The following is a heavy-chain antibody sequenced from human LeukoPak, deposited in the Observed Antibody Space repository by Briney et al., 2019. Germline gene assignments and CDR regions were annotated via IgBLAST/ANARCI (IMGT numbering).Heavy chain of an antibody. CDR2: ISGSGGST. J-gene: IGHJ4*02. CDR3: AKEFVVVPAANRDY. Sequence: GGSLRLSCAASGFTFSSYAMSWVRQAPGKGLEWVSAISGSGGSTYYADSVKGRFTISRDNSKNTLYLQMSSLRAEDTAVYYCAKEFVVVPAANRDYWGQGTLVTVSS. CDR1: GFTFSSYA. V-gene: IGHV3-23*01. D-gene: IGHD2-2*01.